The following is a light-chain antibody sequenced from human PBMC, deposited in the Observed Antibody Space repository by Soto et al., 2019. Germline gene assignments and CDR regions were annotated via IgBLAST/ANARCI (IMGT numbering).Light chain of an antibody. CDR1: QSVGSS. J-gene: IGKJ1*01. V-gene: IGKV3-15*01. Sequence: EVVMTQSPATLSVSPGERATLSCSASQSVGSSLAWYQYRPGQAPRLLIYGASPRATGIPGRFSGSGSGTEFTLTISSLQSEDFAVYYCQQHSYWRTFGQGTKVEIK. CDR3: QQHSYWRT. CDR2: GAS.